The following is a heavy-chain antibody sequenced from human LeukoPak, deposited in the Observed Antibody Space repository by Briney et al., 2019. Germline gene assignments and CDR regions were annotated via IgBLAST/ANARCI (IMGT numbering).Heavy chain of an antibody. Sequence: SETLSLTCTVSGGSISSSSYYWGWIRQPPGKGLEWIGSIYYSGSTYYNPSLKSRVTISVDTSKNQFSLKLSSVTAADTAVYYCARRATVSMLERYSSRASWRASLGGAFDPWGQGTLVTVSS. D-gene: IGHD6-13*01. CDR2: IYYSGST. CDR1: GGSISSSSYY. CDR3: ARRATVSMLERYSSRASWRASLGGAFDP. J-gene: IGHJ5*02. V-gene: IGHV4-39*07.